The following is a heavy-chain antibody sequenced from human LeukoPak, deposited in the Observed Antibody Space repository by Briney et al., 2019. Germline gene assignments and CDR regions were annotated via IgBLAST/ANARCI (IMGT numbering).Heavy chain of an antibody. CDR1: GGSFSGYY. D-gene: IGHD3-10*01. CDR2: INHSGST. V-gene: IGHV4-34*01. Sequence: PSETLSLTCAVYGGSFSGYYWSWLRQPPGKGLEWIGEINHSGSTNCNPSLKSRVTISVDTSKNQFSLKLSSVTAADTAVYYCARGSATMVRGEYFDYWGQGTLVTVSS. J-gene: IGHJ4*02. CDR3: ARGSATMVRGEYFDY.